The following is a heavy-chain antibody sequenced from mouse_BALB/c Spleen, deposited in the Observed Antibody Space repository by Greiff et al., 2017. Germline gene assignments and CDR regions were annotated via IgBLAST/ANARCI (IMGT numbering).Heavy chain of an antibody. CDR1: GFSLTSYG. Sequence: QVQLQQSGPCLVQPSQSLSITCTVSGFSLTSYGVHWVRQSPGKGLEWLGVIWSGGSTDYNAAFISRLSISKDNSKSQVFFKMNSLQANDTAIYYCARKNDDRYDGYAMDYWGQGTSVTVSS. V-gene: IGHV2-2*02. CDR3: ARKNDDRYDGYAMDY. J-gene: IGHJ4*01. D-gene: IGHD2-14*01. CDR2: IWSGGST.